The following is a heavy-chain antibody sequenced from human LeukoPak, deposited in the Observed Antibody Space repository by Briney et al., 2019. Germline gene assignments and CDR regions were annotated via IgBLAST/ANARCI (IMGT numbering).Heavy chain of an antibody. CDR2: INPNSGGT. CDR1: GYTFTGYY. J-gene: IGHJ4*02. D-gene: IGHD4-11*01. Sequence: GASVKVSRKASGYTFTGYYMHWVRQAPGQGLEWMGWINPNSGGTNYAQKFQGRVTMTRDTSISTAYMELSRLRSDDTAVYYCTLVYSNLNYFDYWGQGTLVTVSS. CDR3: TLVYSNLNYFDY. V-gene: IGHV1-2*02.